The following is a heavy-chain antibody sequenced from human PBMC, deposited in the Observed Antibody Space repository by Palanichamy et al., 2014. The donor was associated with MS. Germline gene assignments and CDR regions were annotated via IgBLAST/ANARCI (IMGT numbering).Heavy chain of an antibody. CDR1: GGSISSGGYY. D-gene: IGHD2-8*02. V-gene: IGHV4-31*03. J-gene: IGHJ6*03. CDR2: IYYSGGT. CDR3: ARAGPRSSDYYYYMDV. Sequence: QVQLQESGPGLVKPSQTLSLTCTVSGGSISSGGYYWNWIRQQPGKGLEWIGCIYYSGGTFYSPSLKGRITMSLDASQNQFSLKLSSVTAADTAVYYCARAGPRSSDYYYYMDVWGKGTAVTVSS.